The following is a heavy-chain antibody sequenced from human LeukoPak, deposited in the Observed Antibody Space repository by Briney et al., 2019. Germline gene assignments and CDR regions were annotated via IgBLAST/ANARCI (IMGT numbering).Heavy chain of an antibody. V-gene: IGHV4-39*01. CDR1: GGSISSSSYY. J-gene: IGHJ3*02. D-gene: IGHD1-1*01. CDR3: ARQRVQLERRVHDAFDI. CDR2: IYYSGST. Sequence: SETLSLTCTVSGGSISSSSYYWGWIRQPPGKGLEWIGSIYYSGSTYYNPPLKSRVTISVDTSKNQFSLKLSSVTAADTAVYYCARQRVQLERRVHDAFDIWGQGTMVTVSS.